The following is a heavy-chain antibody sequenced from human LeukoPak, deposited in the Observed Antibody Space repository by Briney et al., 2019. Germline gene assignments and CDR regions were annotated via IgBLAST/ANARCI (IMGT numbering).Heavy chain of an antibody. CDR2: IYYSGST. D-gene: IGHD1-20*01. J-gene: IGHJ4*02. CDR1: GGSISSSSYY. Sequence: SETLSLTCTVSGGSISSSSYYWGWIRQPPGKGLEWIGSIYYSGSTYYNPSLKSRVTISVDTSKNQFSLKLSSVTAADTAVYYCASRVTGTWGIDYWGQGTLVTVSS. V-gene: IGHV4-39*01. CDR3: ASRVTGTWGIDY.